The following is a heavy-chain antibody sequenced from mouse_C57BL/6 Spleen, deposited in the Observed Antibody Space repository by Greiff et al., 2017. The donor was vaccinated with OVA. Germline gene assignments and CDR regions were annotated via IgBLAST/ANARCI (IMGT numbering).Heavy chain of an antibody. J-gene: IGHJ3*01. Sequence: LVESGPELVKPWASVKISCKASGYAFSSSWMNWVKQRPGKGLEWIGRIYPGDGATNYNGKIKGKATLTADKSSSTAYIRLSSLATEDSAVYLCATVYYGSSSFAGWGKGTLVTVAA. CDR2: IYPGDGAT. D-gene: IGHD1-1*01. CDR1: GYAFSSSW. CDR3: ATVYYGSSSFAG. V-gene: IGHV1-82*01.